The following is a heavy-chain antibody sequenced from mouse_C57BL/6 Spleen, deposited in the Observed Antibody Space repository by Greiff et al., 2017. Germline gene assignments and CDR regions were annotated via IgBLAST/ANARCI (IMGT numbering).Heavy chain of an antibody. J-gene: IGHJ3*01. CDR1: GYAFTNYL. CDR3: ARSGPPLAY. Sequence: QVQLQLSGAELVRPGTSVKVSCKASGYAFTNYLIEWVKQRPGQGLEWIGVINPGSGGTNYNEKFKGKATLTADKSSSTAYMQLSSLTSEDSAVYFCARSGPPLAYWGQGTLVTVSA. D-gene: IGHD3-2*02. V-gene: IGHV1-54*01. CDR2: INPGSGGT.